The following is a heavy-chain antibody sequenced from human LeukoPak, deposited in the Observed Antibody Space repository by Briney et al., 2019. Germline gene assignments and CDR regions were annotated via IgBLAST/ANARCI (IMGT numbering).Heavy chain of an antibody. CDR2: INHSGST. CDR1: GGSISSYY. J-gene: IGHJ4*02. V-gene: IGHV4-34*01. Sequence: SETLSLTCSVSGGSISSYYWSWIRQPPGKGLEWIGEINHSGSTNYNPSLKSRVTISVDTSKNQFSLKLSSVTAADTAVYYCARAPRWGTKYYFDYWGQGTLVTVSS. CDR3: ARAPRWGTKYYFDY. D-gene: IGHD1-7*01.